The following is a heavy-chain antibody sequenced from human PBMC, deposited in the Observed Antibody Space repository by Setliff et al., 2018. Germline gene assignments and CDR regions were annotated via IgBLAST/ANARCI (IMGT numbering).Heavy chain of an antibody. J-gene: IGHJ6*02. V-gene: IGHV4-61*09. CDR2: IYTSGST. Sequence: KPSETLSLTCTVSGASISSGSYYWSWIRQPAGKGLEWIGHIYTSGSTNYNPSLKSRVTISADTSKNLLSLKLSSVTAADTAVYYCAKEYVEISFVSNSHRHYGMDVWGQGTTVTVSS. D-gene: IGHD1-26*01. CDR1: GASISSGSYY. CDR3: AKEYVEISFVSNSHRHYGMDV.